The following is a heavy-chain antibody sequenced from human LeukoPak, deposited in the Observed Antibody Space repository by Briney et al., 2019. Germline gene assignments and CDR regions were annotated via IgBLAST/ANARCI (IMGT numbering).Heavy chain of an antibody. CDR3: AKSTVVID. V-gene: IGHV3-23*01. Sequence: PGGSLRLSCAASGLTGSHNYMSWVRQAPGKGLEWVSTISGSGGSTYYTDSVKGRFTISRDNSNNTLFLQMNSPRAEDTAVYYCAKSTVVIDWGQGTLVTVSS. CDR2: ISGSGGST. D-gene: IGHD2-21*01. CDR1: GLTGSHNY. J-gene: IGHJ4*02.